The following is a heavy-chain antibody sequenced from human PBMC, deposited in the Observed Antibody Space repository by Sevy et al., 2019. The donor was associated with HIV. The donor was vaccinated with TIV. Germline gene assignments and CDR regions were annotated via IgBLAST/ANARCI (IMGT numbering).Heavy chain of an antibody. CDR1: GFTFTNAW. CDR2: IRSNTDGGTT. Sequence: GGSLRLSCAVSGFTFTNAWMGWVRQAPGKGLEWVGRIRSNTDGGTTGYAAPLKGRFAISRDDSKNTLYLQMNILKSADTAVYYSTTDREYGDYKGVFVYWGQGTLVTRSS. CDR3: TTDREYGDYKGVFVY. J-gene: IGHJ4*02. D-gene: IGHD4-17*01. V-gene: IGHV3-15*01.